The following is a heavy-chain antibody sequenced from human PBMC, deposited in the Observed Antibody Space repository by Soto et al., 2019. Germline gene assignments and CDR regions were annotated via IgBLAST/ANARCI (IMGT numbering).Heavy chain of an antibody. CDR1: GYSFTSYW. CDR3: ATRYSSSSLPDY. V-gene: IGHV5-10-1*01. D-gene: IGHD6-6*01. Sequence: PGECLNISGKGSGYSFTSYWITWVRQMPGKGLEWMGRIDPSDSYTNYSPSFQGHVTISRDTSISTAYLQWNSLKASDTATYYCATRYSSSSLPDYWGQGSLVNVSS. CDR2: IDPSDSYT. J-gene: IGHJ4*02.